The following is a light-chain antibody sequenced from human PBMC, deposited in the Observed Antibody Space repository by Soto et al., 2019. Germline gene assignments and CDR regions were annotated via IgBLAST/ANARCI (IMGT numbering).Light chain of an antibody. CDR2: GAS. CDR1: QSVGTN. Sequence: EIVLTQSPATLSVSPGERATLSCRATQSVGTNLAWYQQKPGHVPRLLISGASTRATDIPARFGGSGSGTEFTLTISSLQSEDLAVYYCQQFDSWPITFGQGTRLEIK. CDR3: QQFDSWPIT. V-gene: IGKV3-15*01. J-gene: IGKJ5*01.